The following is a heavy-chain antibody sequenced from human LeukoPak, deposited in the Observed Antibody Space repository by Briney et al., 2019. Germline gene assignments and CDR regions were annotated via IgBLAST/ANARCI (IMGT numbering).Heavy chain of an antibody. CDR1: GFTFSDYY. CDR3: AKGQAAAGDYYYYGIDV. J-gene: IGHJ6*02. CDR2: ISGSGGST. D-gene: IGHD6-13*01. V-gene: IGHV3-23*01. Sequence: GGSLRLSCAASGFTFSDYYMSWIRQAPGKGLEWVSAISGSGGSTYYADSVKGRFTISRDNSKNTLYLQMNSLRAEDTAVYYCAKGQAAAGDYYYYGIDVWGQGTTVTVSS.